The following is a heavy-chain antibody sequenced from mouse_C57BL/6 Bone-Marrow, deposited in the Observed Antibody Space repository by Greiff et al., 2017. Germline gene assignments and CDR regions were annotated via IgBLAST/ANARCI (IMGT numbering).Heavy chain of an antibody. J-gene: IGHJ3*01. Sequence: QVQLKESGAELARPGASVKLSCKASGYTFTSYGISWVKQRTGQGLEWIGEIYPRSGNTYYNEKFKGKATVTADKSSSTAYMELRSLTSEDSAVYFCARSGAYYSDYLAWFAYWGQGTLVTVSA. CDR2: IYPRSGNT. CDR3: ARSGAYYSDYLAWFAY. CDR1: GYTFTSYG. V-gene: IGHV1-81*01. D-gene: IGHD2-5*01.